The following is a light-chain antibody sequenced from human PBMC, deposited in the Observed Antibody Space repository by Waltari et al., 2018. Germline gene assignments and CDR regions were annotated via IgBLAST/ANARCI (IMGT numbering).Light chain of an antibody. CDR1: SNNVSNQG. J-gene: IGLJ3*02. Sequence: LTQPPSVSKGLRHTATLTCTGHSNNVSNQGATWLQQHQGHPPKLLSYSNNNRPSGISEKFSASRSGNTASLTITGLQPEDEADYYCSAWDSSLSAQVFGGGTKLTVL. CDR3: SAWDSSLSAQV. V-gene: IGLV10-54*04. CDR2: SNN.